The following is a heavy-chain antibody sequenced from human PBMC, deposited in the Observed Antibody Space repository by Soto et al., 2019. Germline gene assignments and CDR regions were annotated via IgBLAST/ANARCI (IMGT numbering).Heavy chain of an antibody. CDR3: ARRRXYCSSKICLAHYYYTLDV. J-gene: IGHJ6*02. CDR2: IYPGDSDT. D-gene: IGHD2-2*01. V-gene: IGHV5-51*01. Sequence: GWVRQMPGKGLEWMGTIYPGDSDTRYGPAFEGQVTISADKSITTAYLQWSSLKASDTAVYFCARRRXYCSSKICLAHYYYTLDVWGQGTTVTAP.